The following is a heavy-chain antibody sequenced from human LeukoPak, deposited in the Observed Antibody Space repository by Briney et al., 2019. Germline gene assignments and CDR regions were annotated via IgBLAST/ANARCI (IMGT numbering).Heavy chain of an antibody. V-gene: IGHV3-23*01. CDR1: GVTFSSYA. J-gene: IGHJ4*02. Sequence: GGSLRLSCAASGVTFSSYAMSWVRQAPGKGLEWVSDISGSGGGTYCGDSVKGRLTISRDNSKNTLYLQMNSLRARDTAVYYCASSRGLIEVDWGQGTLVTVSS. CDR2: ISGSGGGT. D-gene: IGHD2/OR15-2a*01. CDR3: ASSRGLIEVD.